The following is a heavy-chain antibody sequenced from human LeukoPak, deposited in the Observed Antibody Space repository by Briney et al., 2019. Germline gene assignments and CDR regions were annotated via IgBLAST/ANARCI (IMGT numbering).Heavy chain of an antibody. J-gene: IGHJ4*02. D-gene: IGHD2-21*01. Sequence: ASVKVSCKASGFSFSSSAVQWVRQARGQPLEWIGWIVVGSGNTKYALRFQERVTITRNMSTSTAYMELSSLRSEDTALYYCAAARGALIELLDYWGQGTLVTVSS. V-gene: IGHV1-58*01. CDR2: IVVGSGNT. CDR1: GFSFSSSA. CDR3: AAARGALIELLDY.